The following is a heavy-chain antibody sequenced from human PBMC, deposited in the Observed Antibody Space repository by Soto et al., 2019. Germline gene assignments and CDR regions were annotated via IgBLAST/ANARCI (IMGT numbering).Heavy chain of an antibody. CDR3: ASMPREYSGYDLGY. Sequence: EVQLVESGGGLVKPGGSLRLSCAASGFTFSSYSMNWVRQAPGKGLEWVSSISSSSSYIYYADSVKGRFTISRDNAKNSLYLQMNSLRAEDMAVYYCASMPREYSGYDLGYWGQGTLVTVSS. CDR2: ISSSSSYI. V-gene: IGHV3-21*01. J-gene: IGHJ4*02. CDR1: GFTFSSYS. D-gene: IGHD5-12*01.